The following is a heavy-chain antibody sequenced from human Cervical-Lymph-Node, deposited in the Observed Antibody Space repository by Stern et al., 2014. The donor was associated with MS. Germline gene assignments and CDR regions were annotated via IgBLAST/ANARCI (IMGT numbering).Heavy chain of an antibody. CDR2: IWSDGSNP. V-gene: IGHV3-33*01. J-gene: IGHJ4*02. Sequence: VQLVEPGGGVVQPGKSLRLSCVASGFTFSGYGMHWVPLAPGKGLEGVAFIWSDGSNPSYADSVQGRFTIARDNLQNTLHLHMNNVTAADTARYYCARGRNVGVNYFFDYWGQGSLVTVSS. CDR3: ARGRNVGVNYFFDY. D-gene: IGHD3-16*01. CDR1: GFTFSGYG.